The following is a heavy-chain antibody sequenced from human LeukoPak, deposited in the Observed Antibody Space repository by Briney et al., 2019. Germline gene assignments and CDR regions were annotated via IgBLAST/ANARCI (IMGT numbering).Heavy chain of an antibody. CDR1: GGTFSSYA. J-gene: IGHJ5*02. Sequence: ASVKVSCKASGGTFSSYAISWVRQAPGQGLEWMGRIIPIFGTADYAQKFQGRVTITADESTSTAYMELSSLRSEDTAVYYCAKLGEFGVVRGWFDPWGQGTLVTVSS. CDR2: IIPIFGTA. V-gene: IGHV1-69*13. D-gene: IGHD3-3*01. CDR3: AKLGEFGVVRGWFDP.